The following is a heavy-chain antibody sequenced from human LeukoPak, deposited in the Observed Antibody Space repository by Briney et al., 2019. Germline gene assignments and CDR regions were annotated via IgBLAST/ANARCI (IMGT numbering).Heavy chain of an antibody. V-gene: IGHV4-61*02. CDR2: IYTSGST. CDR1: GGSISSGSYY. CDR3: ARDYAFDI. Sequence: PSETLSLTCTVSGGSISSGSYYWSWIRQPAGKGLEWIGRIYTSGSTNYNPSLKSRVTISVDTSKNQFSLKLSSVTAADTAVYYCARDYAFDIWGQGTMVTVSS. J-gene: IGHJ3*02.